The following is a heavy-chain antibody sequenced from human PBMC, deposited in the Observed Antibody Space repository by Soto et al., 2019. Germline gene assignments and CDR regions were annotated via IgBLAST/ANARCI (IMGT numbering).Heavy chain of an antibody. D-gene: IGHD3-22*01. CDR3: ARLGEVYYYDSSGPFSSDAFDI. CDR2: IDPSDSYT. V-gene: IGHV5-10-1*01. CDR1: GYSFTSYW. J-gene: IGHJ3*02. Sequence: EVQLVQSGAEVKKPGESLRISCKGSGYSFTSYWISWVRQMPGKGLEWMGRIDPSDSYTNYSPSFQGHVTISADKSISTAYLQWSSLKASDTAMYYCARLGEVYYYDSSGPFSSDAFDIWGQGTMVTVSS.